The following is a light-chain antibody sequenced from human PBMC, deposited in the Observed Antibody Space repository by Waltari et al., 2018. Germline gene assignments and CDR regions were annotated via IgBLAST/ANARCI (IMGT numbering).Light chain of an antibody. V-gene: IGLV2-8*01. CDR1: SSDVGGDNY. CDR2: QVS. CDR3: SSYTRSSYWV. J-gene: IGLJ3*02. Sequence: QSALTQLPSASGSPGQSVTMSCTGTSSDVGGDNYVSWYQQHPGKAPKLFIYQVSKRPSGVPVRFSGAKSGNPASLTISGLPAEDEDDYYCSSYTRSSYWVFGGGTQLTVL.